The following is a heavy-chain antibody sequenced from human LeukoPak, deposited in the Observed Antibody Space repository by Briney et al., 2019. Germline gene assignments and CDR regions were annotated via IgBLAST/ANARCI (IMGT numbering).Heavy chain of an antibody. V-gene: IGHV4-39*01. D-gene: IGHD6-19*01. CDR2: IYYSGST. CDR3: ARFGSGWYRRGGYFDY. CDR1: GGSISSSSYY. Sequence: SETLSLTCTVSGGSISSSSYYWGWIRQPPGKGLEWIGSIYYSGSTYYNPSLKSRVTISVDTSKNQFSPKLSSVTAADTAVYYCARFGSGWYRRGGYFDYWGQGTLVTVSS. J-gene: IGHJ4*02.